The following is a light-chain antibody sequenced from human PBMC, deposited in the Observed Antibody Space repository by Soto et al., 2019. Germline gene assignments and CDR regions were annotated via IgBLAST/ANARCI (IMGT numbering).Light chain of an antibody. V-gene: IGKV1-9*01. J-gene: IGKJ4*01. Sequence: DIQLTQSPSFLSASVGDRVTITCRASQGISSYLAWYQQKPGKAPKLLIYAASTLQSGVPSRFSGSGSGTEYTLTISSLQPEDFETYYWQQLNSYPLTFGGGTKVEIK. CDR1: QGISSY. CDR2: AAS. CDR3: QQLNSYPLT.